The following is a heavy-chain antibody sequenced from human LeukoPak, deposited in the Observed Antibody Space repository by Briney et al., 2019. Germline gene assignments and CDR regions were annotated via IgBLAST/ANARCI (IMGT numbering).Heavy chain of an antibody. D-gene: IGHD3-3*01. J-gene: IGHJ4*02. V-gene: IGHV1-18*01. CDR1: GYTFTSYS. CDR2: ISAYNGNT. Sequence: ASVKVSCKASGYTFTSYSISWVRQAPGQGLEWMGWISAYNGNTNYAQKLQGRVTMTTDTSTSTAYMELRSLRSDDTAVYYCARVVLRFLEWSLDSDYWGQGTLVTVSS. CDR3: ARVVLRFLEWSLDSDY.